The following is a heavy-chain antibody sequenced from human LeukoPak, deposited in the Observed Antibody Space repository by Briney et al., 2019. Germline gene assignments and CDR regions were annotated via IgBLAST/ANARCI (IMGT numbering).Heavy chain of an antibody. CDR1: GLTFSNYA. V-gene: IGHV3-23*01. J-gene: IGHJ6*03. Sequence: GGSLRLSCAASGLTFSNYAMTWVRQAPGKGLEWVSSISVSGSRTYYADSVKGRFTISRDNSKNTLYLQMNSLRAEDTALYYCSKQGGGAGYCSSTSCSNYYYYYYMDVWGKGTTVTVSS. CDR2: ISVSGSRT. CDR3: SKQGGGAGYCSSTSCSNYYYYYYMDV. D-gene: IGHD2-2*01.